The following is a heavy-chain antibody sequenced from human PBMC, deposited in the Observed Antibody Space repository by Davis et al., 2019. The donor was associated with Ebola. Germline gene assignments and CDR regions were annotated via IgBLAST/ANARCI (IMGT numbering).Heavy chain of an antibody. CDR3: ARASKDNGNYYYYGMDV. CDR1: GFTFSSYW. Sequence: HTGGSLRLSCAASGFTFSSYWMHWVRQAPGKGLVWVSRINSDGSSTSYADSVKGRFAISRDNAKNTLYLQMNSLRAEGTAVYYCARASKDNGNYYYYGMDVWGQGTTVTVSS. D-gene: IGHD1-14*01. J-gene: IGHJ6*02. CDR2: INSDGSST. V-gene: IGHV3-74*01.